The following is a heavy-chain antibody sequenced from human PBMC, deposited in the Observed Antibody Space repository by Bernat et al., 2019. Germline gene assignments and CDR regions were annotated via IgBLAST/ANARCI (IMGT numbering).Heavy chain of an antibody. D-gene: IGHD5-12*01. V-gene: IGHV3-30*01. Sequence: QVQLVESGGGVVQPGRSLRLSCAASGFTFSSYTMHWVRQAPGKGLEWVAVISYDGSNKYYADSVKGRFTISRDNSKNTLYLQMNSLRAEDTAVYYCARGLSGYSGYYRGSFDYWGQGTLVTVSS. CDR2: ISYDGSNK. J-gene: IGHJ4*02. CDR3: ARGLSGYSGYYRGSFDY. CDR1: GFTFSSYT.